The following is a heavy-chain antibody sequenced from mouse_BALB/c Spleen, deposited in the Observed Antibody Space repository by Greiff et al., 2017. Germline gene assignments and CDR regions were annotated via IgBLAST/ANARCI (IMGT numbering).Heavy chain of an antibody. J-gene: IGHJ4*01. V-gene: IGHV3-2*02. CDR2: ISYSGST. D-gene: IGHD1-2*01. Sequence: EVMLVESGPGLVKPSQSLSLTCTVTGYSITSDYAWNWIRQFPGNKLEWMGYISYSGSTSYNPSLKSRISITRDTSKNQFFLQLNSVTTEDTATYYCAREGTTALYYAMDDWGQGTSGTVA. CDR3: AREGTTALYYAMDD. CDR1: GYSITSDYA.